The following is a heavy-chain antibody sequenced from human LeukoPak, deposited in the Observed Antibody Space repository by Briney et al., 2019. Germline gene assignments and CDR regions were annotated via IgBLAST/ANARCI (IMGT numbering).Heavy chain of an antibody. Sequence: PSETLSLTCTVSGGSISSYYWSWIRQTPGKGLEWIGYIYYSGSTKYNTSLKSRVTISVDTSKNQFSLKLSSVTAADTAVYFCARHGASGSYLYYFDYWGQGTLVTVSS. CDR3: ARHGASGSYLYYFDY. CDR2: IYYSGST. CDR1: GGSISSYY. D-gene: IGHD1-26*01. J-gene: IGHJ4*02. V-gene: IGHV4-59*08.